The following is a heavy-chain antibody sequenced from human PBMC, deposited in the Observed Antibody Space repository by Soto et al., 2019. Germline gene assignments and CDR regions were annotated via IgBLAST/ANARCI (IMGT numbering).Heavy chain of an antibody. V-gene: IGHV4-59*08. D-gene: IGHD1-26*01. CDR1: GGSISSYY. J-gene: IGHJ4*02. CDR2: IYYSGST. CDR3: ARHLNSGSHGGFDY. Sequence: SETLSLTCTVSGGSISSYYWSWIRQPPGKGLEWIGYIYYSGSTNYNPSLKSRVTISVDTSKNQFSLKLSSVTAADTAVYYCARHLNSGSHGGFDYWGQGTLVTVSS.